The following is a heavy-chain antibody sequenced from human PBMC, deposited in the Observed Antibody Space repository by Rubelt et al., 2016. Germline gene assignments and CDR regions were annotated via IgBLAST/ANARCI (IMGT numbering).Heavy chain of an antibody. CDR3: VRDGGDGYNWAFDS. D-gene: IGHD5-24*01. CDR1: GFTFSSYS. J-gene: IGHJ3*02. V-gene: IGHV3-48*02. Sequence: EVQLVESGGGSVQPGGSLRLSCVASGFTFSSYSMNWVRQTPGKRLEWISYISSVSSVRDYADSVRGRFTISRDNVKNSLYLERNKLRDEDTAVYYCVRDGGDGYNWAFDSWGQGTMATVSS. CDR2: ISSVSSVR.